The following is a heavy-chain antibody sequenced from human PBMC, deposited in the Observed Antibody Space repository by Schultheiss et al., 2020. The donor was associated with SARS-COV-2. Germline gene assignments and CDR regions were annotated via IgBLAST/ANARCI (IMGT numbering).Heavy chain of an antibody. D-gene: IGHD5-18*01. Sequence: GGSLRLSCAASGFTFSDYYMSWIRQAPGKGLEWVALIFNDGKGKYYADSVKGRFTISRDNSKNTLYLQMDSLRGEDTAVYSCAREEGVPGDSSMDVWGQGTTVTVSS. V-gene: IGHV3-30*03. CDR1: GFTFSDYY. CDR3: AREEGVPGDSSMDV. J-gene: IGHJ6*02. CDR2: IFNDGKGK.